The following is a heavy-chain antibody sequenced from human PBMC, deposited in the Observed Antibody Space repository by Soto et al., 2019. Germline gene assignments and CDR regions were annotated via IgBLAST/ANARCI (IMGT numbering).Heavy chain of an antibody. J-gene: IGHJ4*02. V-gene: IGHV4-59*01. CDR2: IYYSGST. CDR3: ARSLDYCSGGSCYPPGY. D-gene: IGHD2-15*01. Sequence: SETLSLTCTVSGGSISSYYWSWIRQPPGKGLEWTGYIYYSGSTNYNPSLKSRVTISVDTSKNQFSLKLSSATAADTAVYYCARSLDYCSGGSCYPPGYWGQGTLVTVSS. CDR1: GGSISSYY.